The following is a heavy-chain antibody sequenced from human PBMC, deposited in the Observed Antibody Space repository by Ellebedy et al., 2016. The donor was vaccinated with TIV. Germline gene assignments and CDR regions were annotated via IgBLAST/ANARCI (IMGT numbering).Heavy chain of an antibody. CDR2: INPSGGST. V-gene: IGHV1-46*04. J-gene: IGHJ6*02. CDR3: AREWLGGSYANYYYYYGMDV. CDR1: GYTFTSYY. Sequence: ASVKVSCKASGYTFTSYYMHWVRQAPGQGLEWMGIINPSGGSTSYAQKLQGRVTMTRDTSTSTVYMELSSLRSEDTAVYYCAREWLGGSYANYYYYYGMDVWGQGTTVTVSS. D-gene: IGHD1-26*01.